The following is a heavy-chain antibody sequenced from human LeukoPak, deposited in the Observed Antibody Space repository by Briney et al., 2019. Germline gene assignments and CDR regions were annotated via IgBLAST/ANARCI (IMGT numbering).Heavy chain of an antibody. CDR2: IYYSGST. Sequence: PSETLSLTCTVSGYSISSGYYWGWIRQPPGKGLEWIGSIYYSGSTYYNPSLKSRVTISVDTSKNQFSLKLSSVTAADTAVYYCARVGPNYDFWSGYSVVYYYMDVWGKGTTVTVSS. V-gene: IGHV4-38-2*02. D-gene: IGHD3-3*01. CDR1: GYSISSGYY. J-gene: IGHJ6*03. CDR3: ARVGPNYDFWSGYSVVYYYMDV.